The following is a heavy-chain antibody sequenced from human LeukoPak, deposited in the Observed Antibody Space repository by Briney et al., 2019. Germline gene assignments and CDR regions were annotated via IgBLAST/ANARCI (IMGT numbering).Heavy chain of an antibody. CDR3: AKIQGSTWIYFDY. CDR1: GFTFSSYG. V-gene: IGHV3-30*02. J-gene: IGHJ4*02. D-gene: IGHD1-1*01. Sequence: GGSLRLSCAASGFTFSSYGLNWVRQAPGKGLEWVAFIRYDGSKKYYADSVKGRFTISRDSSKNTLYLQLNSLRAEDTAVYYCAKIQGSTWIYFDYWGQGTLVTVSS. CDR2: IRYDGSKK.